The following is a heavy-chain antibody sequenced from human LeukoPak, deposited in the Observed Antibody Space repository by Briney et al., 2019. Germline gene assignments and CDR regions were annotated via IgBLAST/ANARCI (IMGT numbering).Heavy chain of an antibody. CDR1: GFIFSDHP. CDR2: IGSDGTKK. V-gene: IGHV3-30*04. Sequence: GGSLRLSCVASGFIFSDHPLHWVRQSPDKGLEWVALIGSDGTKKYYADSVQGRFTVSRENSKNTLFLQMNTLRADDTAVYFCARQMTSTRLFDSWGQGTLTTVCS. CDR3: ARQMTSTRLFDS. D-gene: IGHD5/OR15-5a*01. J-gene: IGHJ4*02.